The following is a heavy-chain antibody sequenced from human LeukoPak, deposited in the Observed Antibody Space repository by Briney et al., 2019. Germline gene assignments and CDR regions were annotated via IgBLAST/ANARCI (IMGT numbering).Heavy chain of an antibody. CDR3: ARADYGGNFGGGDY. Sequence: PSETLSLTCTVSGGSISSGGYYWSWIRQHPGTGLEWIGYIYYSGSTYYNPSLKSRVTISVDTSKNQFSLKLSSVTAADTTVYYCARADYGGNFGGGDYWGQGTLVTVSS. J-gene: IGHJ4*02. CDR2: IYYSGST. CDR1: GGSISSGGYY. D-gene: IGHD4-23*01. V-gene: IGHV4-31*03.